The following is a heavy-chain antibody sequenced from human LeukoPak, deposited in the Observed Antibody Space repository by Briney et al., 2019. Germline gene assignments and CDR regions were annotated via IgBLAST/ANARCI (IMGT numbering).Heavy chain of an antibody. CDR3: TRVEETATTAAIIRKYSYYYYYMDV. D-gene: IGHD4-11*01. Sequence: GGSLRLSCAASGFTFSTYWMNWFRQTPGKGLEWVAKIKADGGEKDHVASVKGRFTISRDNAKNSLYLQMNSLRVEDTAVYYCTRVEETATTAAIIRKYSYYYYYMDVWGKGNTVTVSS. J-gene: IGHJ6*03. CDR1: GFTFSTYW. CDR2: IKADGGEK. V-gene: IGHV3-7*01.